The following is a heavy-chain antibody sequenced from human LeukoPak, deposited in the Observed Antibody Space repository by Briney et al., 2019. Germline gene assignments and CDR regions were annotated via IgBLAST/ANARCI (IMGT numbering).Heavy chain of an antibody. D-gene: IGHD6-6*01. Sequence: GGSLRLSCAASGFTLSNYWMHWVRQAPGKGLVWVSCISSDGTIIRYADSVKGRFTISRDNAKNTLYLQMNSLRAEDTAAYYCVRDPYSSSSYWGQGTLVAVSS. CDR1: GFTLSNYW. CDR3: VRDPYSSSSY. CDR2: ISSDGTII. V-gene: IGHV3-74*01. J-gene: IGHJ4*02.